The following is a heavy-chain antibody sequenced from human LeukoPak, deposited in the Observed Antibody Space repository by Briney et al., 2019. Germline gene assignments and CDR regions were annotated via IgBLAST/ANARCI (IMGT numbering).Heavy chain of an antibody. CDR3: ARGGLYCSGTSCYKETDY. D-gene: IGHD2-2*02. J-gene: IGHJ4*02. V-gene: IGHV3-7*01. CDR1: GFTFSSFW. CDR2: IMHDGSDK. Sequence: GGSLRLSCAASGFTFSSFWMTWVRQAPGKGLEWVANIMHDGSDKYCVDSVKGRFTISRDNAKNSLYLQMNSLKVEDTAVYYCARGGLYCSGTSCYKETDYWGQGTLVTVSS.